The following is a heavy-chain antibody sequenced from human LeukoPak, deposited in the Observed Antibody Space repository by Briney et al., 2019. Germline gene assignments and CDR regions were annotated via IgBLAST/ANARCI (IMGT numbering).Heavy chain of an antibody. CDR1: GFTFSSYA. V-gene: IGHV3-30-3*01. J-gene: IGHJ3*02. CDR3: ARATYYYDTSTSSGASDI. Sequence: GGSLRLSCAASGFTFSSYAMHWVRQAPGKGLEWVAVISYDGSSKYYADSVKGRFTISRDNSKNTLYLQMNSLRAEDTAVYYCARATYYYDTSTSSGASDIWGQGTMVIVSS. CDR2: ISYDGSSK. D-gene: IGHD3-22*01.